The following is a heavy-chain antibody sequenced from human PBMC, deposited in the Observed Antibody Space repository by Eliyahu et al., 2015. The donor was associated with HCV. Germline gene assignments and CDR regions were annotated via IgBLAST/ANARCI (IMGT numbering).Heavy chain of an antibody. V-gene: IGHV4-31*03. CDR1: GGSISSGGSY. D-gene: IGHD3-3*01. Sequence: QVQLQESGPGLVKPSQPLSLTCTVSGGSISSGGSYWSWXRQHPGKGLEWIGYIYYSGSTYYNPSLKSRVTISVDTSKNQFSLKLSSVTAADTAVYYCARAATDYDFWSGYYKFDYWGQGTLVTVSS. CDR3: ARAATDYDFWSGYYKFDY. CDR2: IYYSGST. J-gene: IGHJ4*02.